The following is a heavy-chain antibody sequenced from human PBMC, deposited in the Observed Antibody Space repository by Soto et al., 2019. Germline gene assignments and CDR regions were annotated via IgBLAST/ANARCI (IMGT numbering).Heavy chain of an antibody. D-gene: IGHD3-16*01. CDR3: AKFRGPSYSYYAMDV. Sequence: EVQLLESGGGLVQPGGSLRLSCAASGFTFGSYAMNWLRQAPGRGLECVSFISGSGRTTYYSDSVKGRFTVSRDNSTNTLYLQTNSLRAEDTALYYCAKFRGPSYSYYAMDVWGKGTTVTVSS. J-gene: IGHJ6*04. V-gene: IGHV3-23*01. CDR1: GFTFGSYA. CDR2: ISGSGRTT.